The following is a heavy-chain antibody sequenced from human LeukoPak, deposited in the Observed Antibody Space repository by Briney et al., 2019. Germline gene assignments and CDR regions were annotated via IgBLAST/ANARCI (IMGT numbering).Heavy chain of an antibody. J-gene: IGHJ5*02. CDR2: ISGGGGST. CDR1: GFTFSSYA. D-gene: IGHD2-2*01. Sequence: PGGSLRLSCAASGFTFSSYAMNWVRQAPGKGLEWVSVISGGGGSTYYADSVEGRFTISRDNSKNTLYLQMNSLRADDTAVYYCARSPTAINGYFDPWGQGTLVTVSS. V-gene: IGHV3-23*01. CDR3: ARSPTAINGYFDP.